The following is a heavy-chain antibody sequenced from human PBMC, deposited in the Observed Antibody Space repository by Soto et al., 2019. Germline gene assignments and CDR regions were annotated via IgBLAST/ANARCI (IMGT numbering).Heavy chain of an antibody. Sequence: ASVKVSCKASGGTFSSYAISWVRQAPGQGLEWMGGIIPIFGTANYAQKFQGRVTITADKSTSTAYMELSSLRSEDTAIYYCAKDDVYGDGLWLAGNWGQGTLVTVSS. J-gene: IGHJ4*02. CDR2: IIPIFGTA. CDR1: GGTFSSYA. D-gene: IGHD2-21*02. CDR3: AKDDVYGDGLWLAGN. V-gene: IGHV1-69*06.